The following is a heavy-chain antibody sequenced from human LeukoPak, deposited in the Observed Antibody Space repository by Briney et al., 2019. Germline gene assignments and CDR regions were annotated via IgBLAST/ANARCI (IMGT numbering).Heavy chain of an antibody. J-gene: IGHJ6*02. CDR1: GYSFTSYW. CDR3: ALVVPDGMDV. D-gene: IGHD2-2*01. CDR2: IDPSDSYT. Sequence: GESLKISCKGSGYSFTSYWISWARQMPGKGLEWMGRIDPSDSYTNYSPSFQGHVTISADKSISTAYLQWSSLKASDTAMYYCALVVPDGMDVWGQGTTVTVSS. V-gene: IGHV5-10-1*01.